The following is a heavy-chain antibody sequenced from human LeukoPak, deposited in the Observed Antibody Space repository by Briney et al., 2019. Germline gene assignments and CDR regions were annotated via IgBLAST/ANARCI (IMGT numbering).Heavy chain of an antibody. J-gene: IGHJ4*02. V-gene: IGHV3-20*01. CDR3: ARTSGSYSRYFDY. CDR1: GFTFSSYG. D-gene: IGHD1-26*01. CDR2: INWNGGST. Sequence: GGSLRLSCAASGFTFSSYGMHWVRQAPGKGLEWVSGINWNGGSTGYADSVKGRFTISRDNAKNSLYLQMNSLRAEDTALYHCARTSGSYSRYFDYWGQGTLVTVSS.